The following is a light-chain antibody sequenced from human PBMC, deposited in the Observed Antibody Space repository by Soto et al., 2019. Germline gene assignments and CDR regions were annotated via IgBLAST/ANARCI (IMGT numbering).Light chain of an antibody. J-gene: IGLJ1*01. Sequence: QSALTQPPSASGSPGQSVTISCTGTNSDVGGYNYVSWYQQHPGKVPKLMVYEVNKRPSGVPDRFSGSKTGNTASLTVSGVQDEDEAYYYCSAYAGGNNVFGTGTKLTVL. CDR1: NSDVGGYNY. CDR2: EVN. V-gene: IGLV2-8*01. CDR3: SAYAGGNNV.